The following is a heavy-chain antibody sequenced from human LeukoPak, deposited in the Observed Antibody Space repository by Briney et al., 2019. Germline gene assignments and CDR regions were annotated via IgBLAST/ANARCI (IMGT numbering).Heavy chain of an antibody. CDR3: ALGYYYDSSGYYSFDP. J-gene: IGHJ5*02. D-gene: IGHD3-22*01. Sequence: GESLKISCKGSGYSFNSYWIGWVRQMPGKGLEWMGIIYPGDSDTRYSPSFQGQVTISADKSISIAYLQWSSLKASDTAMYYCALGYYYDSSGYYSFDPWGQGTLVTVSS. CDR2: IYPGDSDT. CDR1: GYSFNSYW. V-gene: IGHV5-51*01.